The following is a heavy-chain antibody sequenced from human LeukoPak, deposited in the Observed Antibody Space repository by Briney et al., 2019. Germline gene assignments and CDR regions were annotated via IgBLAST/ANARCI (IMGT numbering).Heavy chain of an antibody. J-gene: IGHJ4*02. CDR2: IYSGGST. Sequence: PSETLSLTCTVSGGSIGSSNYMSWVRQAPGKGLEWVSVIYSGGSTYYADSVKGRFTISRDNSKNTLYLQMNSLRAEDTAVYYCAKDRSIVVVTAIPDYWGQGTLVTVSS. D-gene: IGHD2-21*02. CDR1: GGSIGSSNY. V-gene: IGHV3-53*01. CDR3: AKDRSIVVVTAIPDY.